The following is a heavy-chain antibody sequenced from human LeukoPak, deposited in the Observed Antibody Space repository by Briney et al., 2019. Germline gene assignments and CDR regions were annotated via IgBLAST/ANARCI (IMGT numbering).Heavy chain of an antibody. CDR3: AREDTATGAFDI. J-gene: IGHJ3*02. CDR1: GGTFSSYA. D-gene: IGHD5-18*01. V-gene: IGHV1-8*02. CDR2: MNPNSGNT. Sequence: GASVKVSCKASGGTFSSYAISWVRQATGQGLEWMGWMNPNSGNTGYAQKFQGRVTMTRNTSISTAYMELSSLRSEDTAVYYCAREDTATGAFDIWGQGTMVTVSS.